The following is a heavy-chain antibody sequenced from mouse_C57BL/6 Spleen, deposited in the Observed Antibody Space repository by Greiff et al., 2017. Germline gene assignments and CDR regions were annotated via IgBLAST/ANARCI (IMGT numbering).Heavy chain of an antibody. V-gene: IGHV1-64*01. Sequence: QVQLQQPGAELVKPGASVQLSCKASGYTFTSYWMHWVKQRPGQGLEWIGMIHPNSGSTNYNEKFKSKATLTVEKSSSTAYMQLSSLTSEDSAVYYCARPLIYDGYYYAMDYWGQGTSVTVSS. CDR2: IHPNSGST. CDR3: ARPLIYDGYYYAMDY. D-gene: IGHD2-3*01. CDR1: GYTFTSYW. J-gene: IGHJ4*01.